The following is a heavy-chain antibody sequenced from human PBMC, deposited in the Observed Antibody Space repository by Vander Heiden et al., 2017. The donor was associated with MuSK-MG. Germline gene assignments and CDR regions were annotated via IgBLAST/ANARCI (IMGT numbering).Heavy chain of an antibody. Sequence: QVQLVQSGAEVKKPGSSVKVSCKASGGTFSSYPISWVRQAPGQGLEWMGGIIPILGTANYAQKFQGRVTITADESTSTAYMELSSLRSEDTAVYYCAREGYCSGGSCYPDYYYYMDVWGKGTTVTVSS. D-gene: IGHD2-15*01. CDR1: GGTFSSYP. CDR3: AREGYCSGGSCYPDYYYYMDV. V-gene: IGHV1-69*01. CDR2: IIPILGTA. J-gene: IGHJ6*03.